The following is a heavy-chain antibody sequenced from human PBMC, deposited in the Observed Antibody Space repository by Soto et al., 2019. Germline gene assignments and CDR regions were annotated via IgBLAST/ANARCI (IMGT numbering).Heavy chain of an antibody. V-gene: IGHV1-69*08. Sequence: QVQQVQSGAEVKKPGSSVKVSCKASGGTFSSYTISWVRQAPGQGLEWMGRIIPILGIANYAQKFQGRVTITADKSTSTAYMELSSLRSEDTAVYYCAREHYYDSSGYPRGMDVWGQGTTVTVS. J-gene: IGHJ6*02. CDR1: GGTFSSYT. D-gene: IGHD3-22*01. CDR3: AREHYYDSSGYPRGMDV. CDR2: IIPILGIA.